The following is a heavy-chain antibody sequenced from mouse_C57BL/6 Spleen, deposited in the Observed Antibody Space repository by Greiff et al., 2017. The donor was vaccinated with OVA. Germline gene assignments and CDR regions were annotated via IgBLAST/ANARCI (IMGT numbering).Heavy chain of an antibody. CDR3: ARNKIGSSPYYAMDY. J-gene: IGHJ4*01. Sequence: VHLVESGPGLVQPSQSLSITCTVSGFSLTSYGVHWVRQSPGKGLEWLGVIWSGGSTDYNAAFISRLSISKDNSKSQVFFKMNSLQADDTAIYYCARNKIGSSPYYAMDYWGQGTSVTVSS. CDR1: GFSLTSYG. CDR2: IWSGGST. V-gene: IGHV2-2*01. D-gene: IGHD1-1*01.